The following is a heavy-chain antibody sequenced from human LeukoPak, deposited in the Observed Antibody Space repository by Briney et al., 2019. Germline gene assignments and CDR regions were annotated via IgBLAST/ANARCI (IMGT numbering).Heavy chain of an antibody. Sequence: GASVKVSCKASGYTFTGYYMHWVRQAPGQGLEWMGWINPNSGGTNYAQEFQGRVTMTRDTSISTAYMELSRLISDDTAVYYCAREIEMVTIMGFDYWGQGTLVTVSS. J-gene: IGHJ4*02. CDR2: INPNSGGT. CDR3: AREIEMVTIMGFDY. CDR1: GYTFTGYY. V-gene: IGHV1-2*02. D-gene: IGHD5-24*01.